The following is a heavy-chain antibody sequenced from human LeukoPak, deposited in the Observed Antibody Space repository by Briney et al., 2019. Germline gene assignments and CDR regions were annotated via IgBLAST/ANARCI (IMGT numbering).Heavy chain of an antibody. CDR2: VFYRGST. D-gene: IGHD2-8*01. Sequence: SETLSLTCTVSGVSMDNYYWTWIRQSPGKGLEWVGYVFYRGSTNYNPALRSRVTISLDTSKRQFFLSLTSVTAADTAAYYCARIMNPVYPPVLQWFDPWGQGMLVTVSS. J-gene: IGHJ5*02. V-gene: IGHV4-59*01. CDR3: ARIMNPVYPPVLQWFDP. CDR1: GVSMDNYY.